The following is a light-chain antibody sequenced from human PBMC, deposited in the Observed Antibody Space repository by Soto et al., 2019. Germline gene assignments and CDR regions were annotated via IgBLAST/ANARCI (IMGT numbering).Light chain of an antibody. J-gene: IGLJ1*01. CDR2: EDN. V-gene: IGLV2-23*01. CDR1: SSNVGSYNR. CDR3: CSYAGGSIFYG. Sequence: QWARTEPGKGSGSPGQPITISCTGTSSNVGSYNRVSWYEHHPGKAPKLLIFEDNKRPSGISDRFSGSKSGNTASLTISGLQAEDEADYYCCSYAGGSIFYGFGTGTKVTVL.